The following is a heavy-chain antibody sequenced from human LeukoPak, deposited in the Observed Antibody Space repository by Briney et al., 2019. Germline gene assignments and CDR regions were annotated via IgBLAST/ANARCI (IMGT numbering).Heavy chain of an antibody. J-gene: IGHJ4*02. CDR1: GDISYNSIYY. CDR2: IDYSGST. D-gene: IGHD6-19*01. Sequence: TPSETLSLTCTASGDISYNSIYYWAWSRQPPGNGLEWIGSIDYSGSTYYNPSLKSRATISIDTSKNQFSLKLSSVTAADTAVYYCAREYTLYRSGWFLDYWGQGTVVTVSS. V-gene: IGHV4-39*07. CDR3: AREYTLYRSGWFLDY.